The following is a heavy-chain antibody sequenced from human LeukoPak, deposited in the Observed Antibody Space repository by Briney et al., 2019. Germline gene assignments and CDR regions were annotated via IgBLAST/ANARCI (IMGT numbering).Heavy chain of an antibody. CDR3: AKVRIPIAVAGIILGFDY. J-gene: IGHJ4*02. Sequence: PGGSLRLSCAASGFTFSSYAMSWVRQAPGKGLEWVSAISGSGGSTYYADSVKGRFTISRDNSKNTLYLQMNSLRAEDTAVYYCAKVRIPIAVAGIILGFDYWGQGTLVTVSS. CDR1: GFTFSSYA. V-gene: IGHV3-23*01. CDR2: ISGSGGST. D-gene: IGHD6-19*01.